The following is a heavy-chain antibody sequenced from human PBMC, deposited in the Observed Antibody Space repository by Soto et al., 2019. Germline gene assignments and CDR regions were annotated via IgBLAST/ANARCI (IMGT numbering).Heavy chain of an antibody. V-gene: IGHV3-33*01. Sequence: QVQLVESGGGVVQPGRSLRLSCAASGFTFSSYGMHWVRQAPGKGLEWVAVIWYDGSNKYYADSVKGRFTISRDNSKNTLYLQMNSLRAEDTAVYYCARDPIAVAGYYYYYYGMDVWGQGTTVTVSS. J-gene: IGHJ6*02. CDR3: ARDPIAVAGYYYYYYGMDV. CDR1: GFTFSSYG. D-gene: IGHD6-19*01. CDR2: IWYDGSNK.